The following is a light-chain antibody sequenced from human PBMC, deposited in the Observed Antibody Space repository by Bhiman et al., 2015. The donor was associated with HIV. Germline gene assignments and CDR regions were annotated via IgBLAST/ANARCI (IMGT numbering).Light chain of an antibody. Sequence: SYELTQPPSVSVAPGKTASITCGADNIGTISVHWYQQKPGQAPVLLIHFDTDRPSGIPERFSGSNSGNTATLTISRVEAGDEADYYCQVWDTSSDHLVFGGGTKLTVL. V-gene: IGLV3-21*04. J-gene: IGLJ3*02. CDR1: NIGTIS. CDR3: QVWDTSSDHLV. CDR2: FDT.